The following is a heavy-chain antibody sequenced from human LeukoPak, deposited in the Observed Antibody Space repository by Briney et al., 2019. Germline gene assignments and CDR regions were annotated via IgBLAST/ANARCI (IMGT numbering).Heavy chain of an antibody. D-gene: IGHD3-3*01. CDR1: GFTFSTYW. Sequence: TGGSLRLSCAVSGFTFSTYWMSWVRQAPGKGLEWVANIRHDGSEKYSVDSAKGRFTISRDNAKNSLYLQMNSLRAEDTAVYFCAKDVFRWAFDIWGQGTMVTVSS. CDR2: IRHDGSEK. CDR3: AKDVFRWAFDI. J-gene: IGHJ3*02. V-gene: IGHV3-7*03.